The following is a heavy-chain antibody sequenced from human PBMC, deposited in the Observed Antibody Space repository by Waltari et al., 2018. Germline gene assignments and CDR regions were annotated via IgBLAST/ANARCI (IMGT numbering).Heavy chain of an antibody. CDR3: ARVGYPGSGSGYRDAFDI. D-gene: IGHD3-22*01. CDR1: GGSFSNYG. CDR2: GIPGFGLA. Sequence: QVQLLQSGAEVKKPGSSVTVSCRASGGSFSNYGLSWVRQAPGQGPEWVGGGIPGFGLAKSEQNVQARVTITADESTATTYMELSGLRSEDTAVYYCARVGYPGSGSGYRDAFDIWGQGTLVTVSS. V-gene: IGHV1-69*01. J-gene: IGHJ3*02.